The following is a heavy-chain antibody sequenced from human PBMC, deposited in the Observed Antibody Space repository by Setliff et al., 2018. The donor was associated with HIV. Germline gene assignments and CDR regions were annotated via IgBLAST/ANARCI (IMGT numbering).Heavy chain of an antibody. D-gene: IGHD4-17*01. CDR1: GFTFSTYA. Sequence: PGGSLRLSCVASGFTFSTYAMSWVRQAPGKGLEWVSTISGSDDNTYYADSVKGRFTISRDNSKNTLYLQMNSLRAEDSALYYCAKDGDYGGNNIDAFDIWGQGTMVTVSS. CDR2: ISGSDDNT. V-gene: IGHV3-23*01. J-gene: IGHJ3*02. CDR3: AKDGDYGGNNIDAFDI.